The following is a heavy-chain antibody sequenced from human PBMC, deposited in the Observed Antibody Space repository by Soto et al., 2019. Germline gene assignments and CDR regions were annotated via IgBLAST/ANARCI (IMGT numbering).Heavy chain of an antibody. Sequence: SETLSLTCTVAGGPISDYYWSWIRQPPGKGPEWIGYIYYSGSTKYNPSLKSRVSMSVDTSKNQFFLNLRPVSAADTAVYYCARDIYNSDLGYWGQGALVTVSS. D-gene: IGHD1-1*01. CDR2: IYYSGST. V-gene: IGHV4-59*01. CDR1: GGPISDYY. CDR3: ARDIYNSDLGY. J-gene: IGHJ4*02.